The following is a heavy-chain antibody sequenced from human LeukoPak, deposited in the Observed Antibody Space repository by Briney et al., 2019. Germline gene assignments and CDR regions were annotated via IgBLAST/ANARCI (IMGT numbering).Heavy chain of an antibody. CDR3: ARNEKTYYYDSSGYGFDY. V-gene: IGHV4-34*01. CDR2: INHSGST. J-gene: IGHJ4*02. CDR1: GGSFSGYY. D-gene: IGHD3-22*01. Sequence: SETLSLTCAVYGGSFSGYYWSWIRQPPGKGLEWIGEINHSGSTNYNPPLKSRVTISVDTSKNQFSLKLSSVTAADTAVYYCARNEKTYYYDSSGYGFDYWGQGTLVTVSS.